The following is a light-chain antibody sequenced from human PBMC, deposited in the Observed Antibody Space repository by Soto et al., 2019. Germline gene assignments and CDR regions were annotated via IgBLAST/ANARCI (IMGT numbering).Light chain of an antibody. V-gene: IGKV3-11*01. Sequence: EIVLTQSPATLSLSPGERATLSCRASQSVSSYLAWYQQKPGQAPRLLIYDASNRATGIPARFSGSGSGTDFHLTSSSLEPEDFAVDYGQQRSNWPLFNFGPGTKVYIK. CDR2: DAS. J-gene: IGKJ3*01. CDR3: QQRSNWPLFN. CDR1: QSVSSY.